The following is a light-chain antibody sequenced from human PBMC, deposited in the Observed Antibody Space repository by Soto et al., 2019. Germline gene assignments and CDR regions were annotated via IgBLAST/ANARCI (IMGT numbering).Light chain of an antibody. CDR2: AAS. CDR1: QSVSDS. J-gene: IGKJ5*01. V-gene: IGKV1-39*01. Sequence: DIQMTQSPSSLTASVGDRVTITCRANQSVSDSLNWYQQKPGKVPKLLIYAASSLRSGVPSRISGSGSGTDFTLTISSLQPEDFAVYYCQQRSNRLPITFGQGTRLGIK. CDR3: QQRSNRLPIT.